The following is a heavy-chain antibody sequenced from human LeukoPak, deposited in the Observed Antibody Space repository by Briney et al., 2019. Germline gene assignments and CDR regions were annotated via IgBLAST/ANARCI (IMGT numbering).Heavy chain of an antibody. CDR3: AKALGFHYDILTGYID. Sequence: GGSLRLSCAASGFTFSSYAMSWVRQAPGKGLEWVSAISGSGGSTYYADSVKGRFTISRDTSKNTLYLQMNSLRAEDTAVYYCAKALGFHYDILTGYIDWGQGTLVTVSS. CDR2: ISGSGGST. J-gene: IGHJ4*02. CDR1: GFTFSSYA. V-gene: IGHV3-23*01. D-gene: IGHD3-9*01.